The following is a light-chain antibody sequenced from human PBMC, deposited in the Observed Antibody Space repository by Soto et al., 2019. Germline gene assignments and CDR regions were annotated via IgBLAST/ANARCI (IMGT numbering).Light chain of an antibody. Sequence: DIQMTQSPSTLSASVGDRIIITCRASQSISSWLAWYQQKPGKAPNLLIYRASTLKSGIPSRFSGSGSCTEFTLPISSLQPDDFATYYCQQYDRASWTFGPGTKVEIK. CDR2: RAS. J-gene: IGKJ1*01. V-gene: IGKV1-5*03. CDR3: QQYDRASWT. CDR1: QSISSW.